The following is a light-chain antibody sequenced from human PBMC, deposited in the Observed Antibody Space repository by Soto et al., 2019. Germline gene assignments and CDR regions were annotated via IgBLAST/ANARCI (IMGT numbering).Light chain of an antibody. CDR3: QQYGSSPIT. CDR2: DAS. CDR1: QSVTTN. Sequence: EIVLTQSPATLSVSPGERATLSCRASQSVTTNLAWYQQKPGQAPRLLIYDASTRATGIPARFSGSGSGTEFTLTISSLQSEDFAVYYCQQYGSSPITFGQGTRLENK. V-gene: IGKV3-15*01. J-gene: IGKJ5*01.